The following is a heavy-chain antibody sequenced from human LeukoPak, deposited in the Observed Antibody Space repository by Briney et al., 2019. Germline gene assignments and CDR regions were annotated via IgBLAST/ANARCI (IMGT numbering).Heavy chain of an antibody. CDR1: GFTFSSNY. D-gene: IGHD3-10*01. Sequence: PGGSLRLSCAASGFTFSSNYMSWVRQAPGKGLEWVSVIYSGGSTYYADSVKGRFTISRDNSKNTLYLQMNSLRAEDTAVYYCARDNGSGKYYFDYWGPGTLVTVSS. CDR3: ARDNGSGKYYFDY. CDR2: IYSGGST. J-gene: IGHJ4*02. V-gene: IGHV3-66*02.